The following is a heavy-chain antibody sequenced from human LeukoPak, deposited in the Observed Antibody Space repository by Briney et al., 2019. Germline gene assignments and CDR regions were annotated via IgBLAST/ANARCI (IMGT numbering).Heavy chain of an antibody. CDR2: NNPNGGVT. CDR1: GYTFSGYY. D-gene: IGHD5-24*01. Sequence: EASVKVSCTASGYTFSGYYMHWLRQAPGQGLEWMGWNNPNGGVTNYAQKFQGRVTMTRDTSISTAYMELSRLRSDDTAVYYCARDGGDGYNFYYWGQGTLVTVSS. V-gene: IGHV1-2*02. J-gene: IGHJ4*02. CDR3: ARDGGDGYNFYY.